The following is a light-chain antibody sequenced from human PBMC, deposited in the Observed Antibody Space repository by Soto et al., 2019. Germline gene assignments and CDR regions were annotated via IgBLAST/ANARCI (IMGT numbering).Light chain of an antibody. CDR1: QGINSY. V-gene: IGKV1-9*01. CDR3: QQLNSYPRT. Sequence: DIQLTQSPSVLSASVGDRVTITCRASQGINSYLAWYQQKPGKVPKLLIYAASTWHSGVPSRFSGSGSGTEFTLTISSLQPEDFATYYCQQLNSYPRTFGQGTKVEIK. J-gene: IGKJ1*01. CDR2: AAS.